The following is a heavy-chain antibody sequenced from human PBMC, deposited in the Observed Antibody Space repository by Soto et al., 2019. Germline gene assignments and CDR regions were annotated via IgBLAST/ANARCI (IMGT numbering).Heavy chain of an antibody. D-gene: IGHD3-9*01. Sequence: HPGGSLRLSCAASGFTFSSYGMHWVRQAPGKGLEWVAVISYDGSNKYYADSVKGRFTISRDNSKNTLYLQMNSLRAEDTAVYYCAKDFNYDILTGSPHYWGQGTLVTVSS. J-gene: IGHJ4*02. CDR2: ISYDGSNK. CDR1: GFTFSSYG. V-gene: IGHV3-30*18. CDR3: AKDFNYDILTGSPHY.